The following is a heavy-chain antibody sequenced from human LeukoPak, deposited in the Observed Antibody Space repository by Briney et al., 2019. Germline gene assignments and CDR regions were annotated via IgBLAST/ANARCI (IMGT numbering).Heavy chain of an antibody. D-gene: IGHD1-26*01. CDR3: ARNRYSGNYGLGAFDI. CDR2: IYYSGST. CDR1: GGSISSSSYY. Sequence: SETLSLTCTVSGGSISSSSYYWGWIRQPPGKGLEWIGSIYYSGSTYYNPSLKSRVTTSVDTSKNQFSLNLSSVTAADTAVYYCARNRYSGNYGLGAFDIWGQGTMVTVSS. J-gene: IGHJ3*02. V-gene: IGHV4-39*07.